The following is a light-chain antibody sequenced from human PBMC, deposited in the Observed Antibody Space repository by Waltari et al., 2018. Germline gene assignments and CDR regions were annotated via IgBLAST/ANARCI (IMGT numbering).Light chain of an antibody. CDR2: GTS. Sequence: EIVLTQSPGTLSLSPGERATLSCRASQSVTSTYLAWHQQKPGQAPRLLIYGTSSRATGIPDRFSGSGSGTDFTLTISRLEPDDFAVYYCQQYASSPYTFGQGTKLEIK. CDR1: QSVTSTY. V-gene: IGKV3-20*01. J-gene: IGKJ2*01. CDR3: QQYASSPYT.